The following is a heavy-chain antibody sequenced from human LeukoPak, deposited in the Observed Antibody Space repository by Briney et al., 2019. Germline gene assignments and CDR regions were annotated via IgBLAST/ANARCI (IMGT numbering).Heavy chain of an antibody. CDR2: FDPEDGET. J-gene: IGHJ5*02. D-gene: IGHD1-1*01. CDR1: GYTFTGYY. V-gene: IGHV1-24*01. Sequence: ASVKVSCKASGYTFTGYYMHWVRQAPGKGLEWMGGFDPEDGETIYAQKFQGRVTMTEDTSTDTAYMELSSLRSEDTAVYYCATDAFTAGTTLSPWGQGTLVTVSS. CDR3: ATDAFTAGTTLSP.